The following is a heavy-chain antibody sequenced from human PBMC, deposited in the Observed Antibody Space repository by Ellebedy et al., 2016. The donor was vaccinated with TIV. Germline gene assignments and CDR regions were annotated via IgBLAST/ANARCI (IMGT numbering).Heavy chain of an antibody. V-gene: IGHV1-69*04. CDR1: GGTFSSYS. CDR2: IIPILDIT. Sequence: AASVKVSCNASGGTFSSYSINWVRQAPGQGLEWMGRIIPILDITNYAQNFQGRVTITADKSTSTAYMELSSLRSEDTAVYYCARAPPPRGDRSADAFDIWGQGTMVTVSS. D-gene: IGHD7-27*01. J-gene: IGHJ3*02. CDR3: ARAPPPRGDRSADAFDI.